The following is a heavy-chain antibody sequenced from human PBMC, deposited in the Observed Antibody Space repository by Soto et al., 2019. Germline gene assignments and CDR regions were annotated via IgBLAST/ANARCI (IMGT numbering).Heavy chain of an antibody. V-gene: IGHV3-30*18. Sequence: QVQLVESGGGVVQPGRSLRLSCAASGFTFSSYGMHWVRQAPGKGLEWVAVISYDGSNKYYADSVKGRFTISRDNSKNTLYLQMNSLRAEDTAVYYCAKDRIVGATGDYWGQGTLVTVSS. J-gene: IGHJ4*02. CDR2: ISYDGSNK. CDR1: GFTFSSYG. CDR3: AKDRIVGATGDY. D-gene: IGHD1-26*01.